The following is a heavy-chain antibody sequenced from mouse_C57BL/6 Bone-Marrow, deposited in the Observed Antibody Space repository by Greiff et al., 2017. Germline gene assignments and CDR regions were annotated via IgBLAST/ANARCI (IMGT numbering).Heavy chain of an antibody. CDR1: GYTFTSYW. CDR3: GNFDY. J-gene: IGHJ2*01. CDR2: IDPSDSYT. Sequence: QVQLQQSGAELVRPGTSVKLSCKASGYTFTSYWMHWVKQRPGQGLEWIGVIDPSDSYTNYNQKFKGKDTLTVDTSSSTAYMQLSSLTSEDSAVYYCGNFDYWGQGTTLTVSA. V-gene: IGHV1-59*01.